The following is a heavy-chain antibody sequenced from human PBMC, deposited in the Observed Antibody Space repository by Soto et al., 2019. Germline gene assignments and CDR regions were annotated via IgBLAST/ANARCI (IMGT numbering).Heavy chain of an antibody. V-gene: IGHV1-18*01. CDR3: GRGRYGDY. CDR2: ISAHNGNT. J-gene: IGHJ4*02. Sequence: QVHLVQSGAEVKKPGASVKVSCKGSGYAFTTYGITWVRQAPGQGLEWMGWISAHNGNTNYAQKLQGRVTVTRETSTSTAYMELRSLRSEDTAVYYCGRGRYGDYWGQGARVTVSS. D-gene: IGHD1-1*01. CDR1: GYAFTTYG.